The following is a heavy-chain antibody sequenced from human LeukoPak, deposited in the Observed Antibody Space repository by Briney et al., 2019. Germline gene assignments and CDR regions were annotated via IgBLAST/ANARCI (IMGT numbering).Heavy chain of an antibody. CDR2: INHSGST. D-gene: IGHD3-3*01. Sequence: SETLSLTCAVYGGSFSGYYWSWIRQPPGKGLEWIGEINHSGSTNYNPSLKSRVTISVDTSKNQFSLKLSSVTAADTAVYYCARGAITIFGVVAPLDVWGKGTTVTVSS. CDR1: GGSFSGYY. CDR3: ARGAITIFGVVAPLDV. J-gene: IGHJ6*04. V-gene: IGHV4-34*01.